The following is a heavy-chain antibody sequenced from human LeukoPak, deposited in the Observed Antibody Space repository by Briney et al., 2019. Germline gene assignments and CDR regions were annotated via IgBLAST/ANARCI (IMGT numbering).Heavy chain of an antibody. Sequence: PGGSHRLSCAASGFSFSDAWMSWVRQIPGKGLEWVGRIESKTDGGTTDYAAPVKGRFTISRDDSTNTLYLQMNSLKSEDTAVYYCTTYGSGRKFDYWGQGILVTVSS. D-gene: IGHD3-10*01. CDR2: IESKTDGGTT. V-gene: IGHV3-15*04. CDR1: GFSFSDAW. CDR3: TTYGSGRKFDY. J-gene: IGHJ4*02.